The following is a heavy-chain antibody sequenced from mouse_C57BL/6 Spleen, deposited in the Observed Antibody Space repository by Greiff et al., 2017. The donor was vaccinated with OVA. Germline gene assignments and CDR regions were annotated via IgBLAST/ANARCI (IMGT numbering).Heavy chain of an antibody. J-gene: IGHJ2*01. D-gene: IGHD2-2*01. CDR2: ISDGGSYT. V-gene: IGHV5-4*01. CDR1: GFTFSSYA. CDR3: AREGGYDRGDYFDY. Sequence: EVHLVESGGGLVKPGGSLKLSCAASGFTFSSYAMSWVRQTPEKRLEWVATISDGGSYTYYPDNVKGRFTISRDNAKNNLYLQMSHLKSEDTAMYYCAREGGYDRGDYFDYWGQGTTLTVSS.